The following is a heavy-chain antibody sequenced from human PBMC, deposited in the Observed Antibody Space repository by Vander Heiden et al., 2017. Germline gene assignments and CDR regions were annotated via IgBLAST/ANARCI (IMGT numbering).Heavy chain of an antibody. CDR1: AFTFSTYS. Sequence: EVQRVESGGGLVKPGGSLRPSCAASAFTFSTYSMHWVRQAPGKGLEWVSSISSGSTYIFYADSVKGRFTISRDNAKNSLYLQMNSLSAEDTAVYYCARDQYCYSYEDAFDYWGQGTLVTVSS. D-gene: IGHD2-21*01. V-gene: IGHV3-21*01. CDR2: ISSGSTYI. J-gene: IGHJ4*02. CDR3: ARDQYCYSYEDAFDY.